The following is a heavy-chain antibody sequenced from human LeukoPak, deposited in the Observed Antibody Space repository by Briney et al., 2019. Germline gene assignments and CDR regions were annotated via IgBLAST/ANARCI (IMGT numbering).Heavy chain of an antibody. CDR1: GFTFSSYW. J-gene: IGHJ4*02. D-gene: IGHD2-2*01. CDR3: ASYCSSSNCFNFEY. V-gene: IGHV3-7*01. CDR2: MNQDGSQK. Sequence: GGSLRLSCAASGFTFSSYWMSWVRQAPGKGLEWVGNMNQDGSQKYYVESVKGRFTLSRDNAKNSLYLEMNSLRVEDTAVYYCASYCSSSNCFNFEYWGQGTLVTVSS.